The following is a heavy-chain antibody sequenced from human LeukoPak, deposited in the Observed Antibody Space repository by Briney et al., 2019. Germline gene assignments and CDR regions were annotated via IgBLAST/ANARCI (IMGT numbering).Heavy chain of an antibody. Sequence: GGSLRLSCAASGFTFSSYSMNWVRQAPGKGLEWVSYISSSSSTIYYADSVKGRFTISRDNAKNSLFLQMNSLRAEDTAVYYCARSRWELLAAAFDIWGQGTMVTVSS. J-gene: IGHJ3*02. D-gene: IGHD1-26*01. CDR2: ISSSSSTI. CDR1: GFTFSSYS. V-gene: IGHV3-48*01. CDR3: ARSRWELLAAAFDI.